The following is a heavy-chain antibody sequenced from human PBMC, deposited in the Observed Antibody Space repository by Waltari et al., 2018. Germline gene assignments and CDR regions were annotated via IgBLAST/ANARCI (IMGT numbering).Heavy chain of an antibody. CDR2: IYYSGST. CDR1: GGSISSYY. Sequence: QVQLQESGPGLVKPSETLSLTCTVSGGSISSYYWSWIRQPPGKGLEWIGYIYYSGSTNYNPSLKSRVTISVDTSKNQFSLKLSSVTAADTAVYYCARSPVGQWLPIPYYYGMDVWGQGTTVTVSS. CDR3: ARSPVGQWLPIPYYYGMDV. D-gene: IGHD6-19*01. V-gene: IGHV4-59*01. J-gene: IGHJ6*02.